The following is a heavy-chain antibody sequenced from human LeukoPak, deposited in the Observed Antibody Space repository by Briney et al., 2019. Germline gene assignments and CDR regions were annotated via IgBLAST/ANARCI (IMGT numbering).Heavy chain of an antibody. D-gene: IGHD1-26*01. CDR2: LEQDGGEK. CDR1: GFTFSDYW. V-gene: IGHV3-7*01. J-gene: IGHJ4*02. CDR3: ATVARWEQRQPIGDH. Sequence: GGSLSLSPVASGFTFSDYWISWVRQAPGKGLEWVANLEQDGGEKYYVNSVKGRFAISRDNAKNSLYLEMNSLRVEDTAVYFCATVARWEQRQPIGDHWGQGTLVTVSS.